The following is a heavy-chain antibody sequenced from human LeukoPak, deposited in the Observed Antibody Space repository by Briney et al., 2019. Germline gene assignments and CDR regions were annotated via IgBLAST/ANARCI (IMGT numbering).Heavy chain of an antibody. CDR2: ISGSGGST. D-gene: IGHD6-19*01. CDR1: GFTFSSYA. J-gene: IGHJ4*02. V-gene: IGHV3-23*01. Sequence: PGGSLRLSCAASGFTFSSYAMSWVRQAPGKGLEWVSAISGSGGSTYYADSVKGRFTISRDNSKNMLYLQMNSLRAEDTAVYYCAKDSGYNSGWYSYWGQGTLVTVSS. CDR3: AKDSGYNSGWYSY.